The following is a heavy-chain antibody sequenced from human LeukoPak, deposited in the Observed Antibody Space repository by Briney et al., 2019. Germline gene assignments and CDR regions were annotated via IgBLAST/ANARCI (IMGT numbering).Heavy chain of an antibody. J-gene: IGHJ4*02. CDR2: ISNDGSNT. D-gene: IGHD6-19*01. V-gene: IGHV3-33*01. CDR1: GITFSRYG. CDR3: ARLYSSGWYVDY. Sequence: GGSLRLSCAASGITFSRYGMHWVRQAPGKGLGWVAVISNDGSNTYYADSVKGRFTISRDNSKNTLFLQLNSLRDEDTAVYYCARLYSSGWYVDYWGQGTPVTVSS.